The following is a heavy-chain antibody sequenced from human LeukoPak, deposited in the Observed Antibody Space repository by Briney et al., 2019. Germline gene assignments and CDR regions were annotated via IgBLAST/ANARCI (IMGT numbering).Heavy chain of an antibody. J-gene: IGHJ3*02. CDR2: INPNSGGT. CDR3: AREGPLDGGKGVSSRMNEAFDI. D-gene: IGHD4-23*01. Sequence: ASVKVSCKASGYTFTDYYMHWVRQAPGQGLEWVGWINPNSGGTNYAQKFQGRVTMTRDTSISTVYMEMSRLRSDDTAVYYCAREGPLDGGKGVSSRMNEAFDIWGQGTMVTVSS. CDR1: GYTFTDYY. V-gene: IGHV1-2*02.